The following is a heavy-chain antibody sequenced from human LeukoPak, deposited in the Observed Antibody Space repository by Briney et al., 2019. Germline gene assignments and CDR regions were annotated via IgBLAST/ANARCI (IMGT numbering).Heavy chain of an antibody. Sequence: GGSLRLSCAASGFTFSSYWMSWVRQAPGKGLEWVANIKQDGSEKYYVDSVKGRFTISRDNAKNSLYLQMNSLSAEDTAVYYCARDSDIVVVPAAWYYFDYWGQGTLVTVSS. CDR2: IKQDGSEK. D-gene: IGHD2-2*01. CDR1: GFTFSSYW. J-gene: IGHJ4*02. CDR3: ARDSDIVVVPAAWYYFDY. V-gene: IGHV3-7*01.